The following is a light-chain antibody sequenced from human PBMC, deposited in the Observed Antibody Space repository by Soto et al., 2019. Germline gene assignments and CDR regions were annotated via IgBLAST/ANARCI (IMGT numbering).Light chain of an antibody. J-gene: IGKJ1*01. CDR2: DAS. V-gene: IGKV1-5*01. CDR1: QSISTW. CDR3: QQYNAYWT. Sequence: DIQMTQSPSTLSASVGDRVTMTCRASQSISTWLAWYKQKPGKAPKLLIYDASSLESGVPSRFSGSGSGTEFTLTISSLQPDDFATYYCQQYNAYWTFGQGTKV.